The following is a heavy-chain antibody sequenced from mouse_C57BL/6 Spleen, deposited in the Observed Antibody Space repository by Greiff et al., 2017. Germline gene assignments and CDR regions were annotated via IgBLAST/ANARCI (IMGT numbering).Heavy chain of an antibody. Sequence: EVQGVESGGGLVKPGGSLKLSCAASGFTFSSYAMSWVRQTPEKRLEWVATIIDGGSYTYYPDNVKGRFTISRDNAKNNLYLQMSHLKSEDTAVYYCSRARVGGWYFDFWGTGTAVTVSS. D-gene: IGHD1-1*02. J-gene: IGHJ1*03. CDR2: IIDGGSYT. CDR3: SRARVGGWYFDF. CDR1: GFTFSSYA. V-gene: IGHV5-4*01.